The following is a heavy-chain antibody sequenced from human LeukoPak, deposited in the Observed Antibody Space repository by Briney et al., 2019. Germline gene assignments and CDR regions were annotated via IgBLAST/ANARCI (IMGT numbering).Heavy chain of an antibody. CDR3: ARGREIGTMVRGVPDY. J-gene: IGHJ4*02. V-gene: IGHV1-8*03. D-gene: IGHD3-10*01. Sequence: ASVKVSCKASGYTFTSYDINWVRQATGQGLEWMGWMNPNSGNTGYAQKFQGRVTITRNTSISTAYMELSSLRSEDTAVYYCARGREIGTMVRGVPDYWGQGTLVTVSS. CDR1: GYTFTSYD. CDR2: MNPNSGNT.